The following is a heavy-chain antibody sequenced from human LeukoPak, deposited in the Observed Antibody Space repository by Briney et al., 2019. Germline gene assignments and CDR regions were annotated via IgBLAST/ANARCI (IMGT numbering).Heavy chain of an antibody. D-gene: IGHD1-26*01. V-gene: IGHV1-69*06. Sequence: GASVKVSCKASGGTFSSYAISWVRQAPGQGLEWMGGIIPIFGTTNYAQKFQDRVTITADKSTSTAYMELSSLRSEDTAVYYCARDLRELPYNNAFDIWGQGTMVTVSS. J-gene: IGHJ3*02. CDR1: GGTFSSYA. CDR2: IIPIFGTT. CDR3: ARDLRELPYNNAFDI.